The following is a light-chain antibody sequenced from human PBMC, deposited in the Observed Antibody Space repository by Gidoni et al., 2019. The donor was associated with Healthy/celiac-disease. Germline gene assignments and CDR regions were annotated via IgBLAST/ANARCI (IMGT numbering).Light chain of an antibody. CDR3: MQALQTPPWT. J-gene: IGKJ1*01. CDR2: LGS. CDR1: QSLLHSNGYNY. Sequence: DIVMTQSPLSLPVTRGEPASISCRSSQSLLHSNGYNYLDWYLQKPGQSPQLLIYLGSNRASGVPDRFSGSGSGTDFTLKISRVEAEDVGVYYCMQALQTPPWTFGQGTKVEIK. V-gene: IGKV2-28*01.